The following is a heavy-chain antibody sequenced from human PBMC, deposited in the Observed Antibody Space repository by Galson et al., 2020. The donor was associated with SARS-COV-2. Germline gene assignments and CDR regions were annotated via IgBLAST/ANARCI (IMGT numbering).Heavy chain of an antibody. V-gene: IGHV5-10-1*01. J-gene: IGHJ4*02. Sequence: HGESLKISCKGSGYSFTSYWISWVRQMPGKGLEWMGRIDPSDSYTNYSPSFQGHVTISADKSISTAYLQWSSLKASDTAMYCCARATAMVPAAIDDWGQGTLVTVSS. CDR2: IDPSDSYT. D-gene: IGHD5-18*01. CDR1: GYSFTSYW. CDR3: ARATAMVPAAIDD.